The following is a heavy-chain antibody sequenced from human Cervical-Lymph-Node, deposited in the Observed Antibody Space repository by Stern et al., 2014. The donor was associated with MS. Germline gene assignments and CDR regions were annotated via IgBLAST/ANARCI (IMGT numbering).Heavy chain of an antibody. Sequence: QVQLVQSGAEVKKPGASVKVSCKASGYIFGDYGINWVRQARGQGLEWMGWINSYNDNTHYAQNFQGRVTMTTDASTTTAYMELRGLRSDDTAVYYCARGDFGVVTNNWFDSWGQGTLVTVSS. CDR1: GYIFGDYG. D-gene: IGHD3-3*01. J-gene: IGHJ5*01. CDR3: ARGDFGVVTNNWFDS. CDR2: INSYNDNT. V-gene: IGHV1-18*01.